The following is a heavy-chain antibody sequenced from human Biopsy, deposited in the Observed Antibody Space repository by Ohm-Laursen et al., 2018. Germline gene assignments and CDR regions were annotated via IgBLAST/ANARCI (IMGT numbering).Heavy chain of an antibody. CDR1: GGSISSGGSY. J-gene: IGHJ2*01. D-gene: IGHD3-9*01. CDR2: IFNSANT. V-gene: IGHV4-31*03. CDR3: VREPKTGTAEAWYFDL. Sequence: PSQTLSLTCTVSGGSISSGGSYWSWIRQRPGKGLEWIGYIFNSANTYYNPSLTSRLAISFDTSNNRISLQLRSVSVADTAVYYCVREPKTGTAEAWYFDLWGRGSPVTVPS.